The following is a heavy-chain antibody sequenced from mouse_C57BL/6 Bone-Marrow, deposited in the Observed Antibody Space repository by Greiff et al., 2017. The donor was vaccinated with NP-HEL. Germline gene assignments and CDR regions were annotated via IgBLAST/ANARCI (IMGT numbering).Heavy chain of an antibody. CDR2: ISSGGSYT. J-gene: IGHJ3*01. D-gene: IGHD2-5*01. Sequence: EVKLMESGGDLVKPGGSLKLSCAASGFTFSSYGMSWVRQTPDKRLEWVATISSGGSYTYYPASVKGRFTISRDNAKNTLYLQMSSLKSEDTAMYYCARHSYYSKFAYWGQGTLVTVSA. CDR3: ARHSYYSKFAY. CDR1: GFTFSSYG. V-gene: IGHV5-6*01.